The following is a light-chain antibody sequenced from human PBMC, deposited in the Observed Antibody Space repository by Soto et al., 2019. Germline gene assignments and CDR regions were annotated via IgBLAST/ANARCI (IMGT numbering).Light chain of an antibody. CDR2: DAS. CDR3: QQYNSYRT. Sequence: DIQMTQSPSTLSASVGDRVAITCRASQSISSWLAWYQQKPWKAPKLLIYDASSLESGVPSRLSGSGSGNEFTLTISSLQPDDFATYYGQQYNSYRTFPQGTKVDIX. J-gene: IGKJ1*01. CDR1: QSISSW. V-gene: IGKV1-5*01.